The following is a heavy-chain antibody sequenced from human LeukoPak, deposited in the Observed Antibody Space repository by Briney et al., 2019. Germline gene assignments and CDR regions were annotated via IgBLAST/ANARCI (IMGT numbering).Heavy chain of an antibody. V-gene: IGHV3-64*01. CDR2: ISGNGDST. CDR1: GFTFSSYA. Sequence: GGSLRLSCAASGFTFSSYALHWVRQAPGKGLEYVSAISGNGDSTYYVKSVQGRFTISRDNSKNTLYLQMGSLRFEDMAVDYGAGGGRAGVSFKGDYWGQGTLVAVSS. D-gene: IGHD3-16*01. CDR3: AGGGRAGVSFKGDY. J-gene: IGHJ4*02.